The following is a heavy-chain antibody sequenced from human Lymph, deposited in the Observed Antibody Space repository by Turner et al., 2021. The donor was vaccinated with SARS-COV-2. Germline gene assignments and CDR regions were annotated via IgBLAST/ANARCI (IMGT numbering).Heavy chain of an antibody. V-gene: IGHV3-74*01. CDR1: VFTFCSYW. J-gene: IGHJ4*02. D-gene: IGHD3-22*01. CDR2: INGDGSST. CDR3: ANPSSYYDSSGFEF. Sequence: EVQLVESGGGLVQPAGCQRLSSAASVFTFCSYWKHWVRQAPGEGLVWVSSINGDGSSTSYADSVKGRFTISRDNAKNTLYLQMNSLRAEDTAVYYCANPSSYYDSSGFEFWGQGTLVTVSS.